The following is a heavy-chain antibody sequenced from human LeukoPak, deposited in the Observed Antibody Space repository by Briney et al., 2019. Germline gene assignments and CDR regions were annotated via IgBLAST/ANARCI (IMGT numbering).Heavy chain of an antibody. CDR2: ISGNGDST. CDR1: GFIFNHYA. CDR3: ARDPSESTSYFDY. J-gene: IGHJ4*02. V-gene: IGHV3-23*01. Sequence: GGSLRLSCAASGFIFNHYAMSWVRQAPRKGLEWVSFISGNGDSTYYADSVRGRFTLSRDNSKNTLYLQMNSLRAEDTAVYYCARDPSESTSYFDYWGQGTLVTVSS.